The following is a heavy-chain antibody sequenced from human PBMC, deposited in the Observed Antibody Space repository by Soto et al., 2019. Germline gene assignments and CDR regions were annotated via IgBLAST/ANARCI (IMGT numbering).Heavy chain of an antibody. D-gene: IGHD3-16*01. CDR2: IYYSGST. Sequence: QVQLQESGPGLVKPSETLSLTCTVSGGSISSYYWSWIRQPPGKGLEWIGYIYYSGSTNYNPSLKSRVTISVDTSKNQFSLKLSSVTAADTAVYYCARRWGSAFDIWGQGIMVTVSS. CDR3: ARRWGSAFDI. V-gene: IGHV4-59*01. CDR1: GGSISSYY. J-gene: IGHJ3*02.